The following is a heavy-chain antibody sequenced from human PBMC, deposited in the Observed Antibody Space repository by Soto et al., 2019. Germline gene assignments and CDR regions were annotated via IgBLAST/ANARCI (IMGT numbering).Heavy chain of an antibody. CDR2: ISGSGGST. D-gene: IGHD3-3*01. J-gene: IGHJ4*02. V-gene: IGHV3-23*01. CDR1: GFTFSSYA. Sequence: PGGSLRLSCAASGFTFSSYAMSWVRQAPGKGLEWVSAISGSGGSTYYADSVKGRFTISRDNSKNTLYLQMNSLRAEDTAVYYCAKASHSDFWSGPTGLFDYWGQGTLVTVSS. CDR3: AKASHSDFWSGPTGLFDY.